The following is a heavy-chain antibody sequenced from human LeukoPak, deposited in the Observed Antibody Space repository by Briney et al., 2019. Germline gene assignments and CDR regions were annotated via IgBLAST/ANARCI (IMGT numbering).Heavy chain of an antibody. CDR2: ISYDGSNK. CDR1: GFTFSSYA. D-gene: IGHD2-2*01. CDR3: ARDASTTWPLDY. V-gene: IGHV3-30-3*01. J-gene: IGHJ4*02. Sequence: PGGSLSLSCAASGFTFSSYAMHWVRQAPGKGLEWVAVISYDGSNKYYADSAKGRFTISRDNSKNTLYLQMNSLRAEDTAVYYCARDASTTWPLDYWGQGTLVTVSS.